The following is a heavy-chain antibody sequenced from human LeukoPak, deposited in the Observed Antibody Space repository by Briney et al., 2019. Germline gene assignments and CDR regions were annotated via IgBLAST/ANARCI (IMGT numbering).Heavy chain of an antibody. V-gene: IGHV1-69*05. Sequence: SVKVSCKASGGTFSSYAISWVRQAPGQGLEWMGGMIPIFGTANYAQKFQGRVTITTDESTSTAYMELSSLRPEDTAVYYCATDTTPQKSDGDYVPSPVDYWGQGTLVTVSS. CDR3: ATDTTPQKSDGDYVPSPVDY. CDR2: MIPIFGTA. CDR1: GGTFSSYA. D-gene: IGHD4-17*01. J-gene: IGHJ4*02.